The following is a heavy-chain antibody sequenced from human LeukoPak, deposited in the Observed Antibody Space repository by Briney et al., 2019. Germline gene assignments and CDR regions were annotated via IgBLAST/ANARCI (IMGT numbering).Heavy chain of an antibody. CDR3: ASGKGIAAV. Sequence: SETLSLTCTVSGGSLSSGSYYWSWIRQPPGKGLEWIGYIYYSGSTNYNPSLKSRVTISVDTSKNQFSLKLSSVTAADTAVYYCASGKGIAAVWGQGTLVTVSS. D-gene: IGHD6-13*01. CDR1: GGSLSSGSYY. V-gene: IGHV4-61*01. CDR2: IYYSGST. J-gene: IGHJ4*02.